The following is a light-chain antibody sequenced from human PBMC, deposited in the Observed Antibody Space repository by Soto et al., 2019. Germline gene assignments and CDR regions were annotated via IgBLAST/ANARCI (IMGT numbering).Light chain of an antibody. CDR1: QSVNSD. CDR3: QQYKNWPPLT. Sequence: EILMTQSPATLSVSPGERVTLSCRASQSVNSDLAWYQQKPGQAPRLLIYGASTRATGIPARFSGSGSGTEFTLTISGLQSEDFAVYYCQQYKNWPPLTFGGGTKVEI. V-gene: IGKV3-15*01. J-gene: IGKJ4*01. CDR2: GAS.